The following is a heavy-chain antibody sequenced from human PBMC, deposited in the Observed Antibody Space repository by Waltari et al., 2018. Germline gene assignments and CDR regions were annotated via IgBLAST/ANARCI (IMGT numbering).Heavy chain of an antibody. CDR3: ARGQLVGASLLDL. Sequence: QLRMQESGLGLVTPSETLSLPCEISGASMSSSHLWSSLSQPPAQGLGLIGEIYYTGTTFYDPSLKNRVNISVHKSNNKFTLRLISVTAADPAVYFCARGQLVGASLLDLWGQGTLVTVSS. CDR2: IYYTGTT. V-gene: IGHV4-4*02. CDR1: GASMSSSHL. D-gene: IGHD1-1*01. J-gene: IGHJ5*02.